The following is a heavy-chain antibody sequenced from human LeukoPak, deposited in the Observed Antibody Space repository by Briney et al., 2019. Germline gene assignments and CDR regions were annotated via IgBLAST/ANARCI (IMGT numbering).Heavy chain of an antibody. V-gene: IGHV3-23*01. CDR2: ISGSGGST. CDR1: GFTFSSYA. CDR3: ARPITMVRGANLDAFDI. D-gene: IGHD3-10*01. Sequence: PGGSLRLSCAASGFTFSSYAMSWVRQAPGKGLEWVSAISGSGGSTYYADSVKGRFTISTDNAKNSLYLQMNSLRAEDTAVYYCARPITMVRGANLDAFDIWGQGTMVTVSS. J-gene: IGHJ3*02.